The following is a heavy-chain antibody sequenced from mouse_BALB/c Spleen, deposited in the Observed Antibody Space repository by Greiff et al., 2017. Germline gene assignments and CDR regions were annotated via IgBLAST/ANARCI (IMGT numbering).Heavy chain of an antibody. V-gene: IGHV5-6-4*01. J-gene: IGHJ2*01. CDR3: TRDGGNYGFDY. CDR1: GFTFSSYT. CDR2: ISSGGSYT. D-gene: IGHD2-1*01. Sequence: EVMLVESGGGLVKPGGSLKLSCAASGFTFSSYTMSWVRQTPEKRLEWVATISSGGSYTYYPDSVKGRFTISRDNAKNTLYLQMSSLKSEDTAMYYCTRDGGNYGFDYWGQGTTLTVSS.